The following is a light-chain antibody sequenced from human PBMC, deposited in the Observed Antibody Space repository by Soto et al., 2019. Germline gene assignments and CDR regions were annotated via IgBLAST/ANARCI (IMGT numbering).Light chain of an antibody. Sequence: IVVTKSPATLSVSTEERATLSCRASQSVSSSYLVWHQQKPGQAPRLVIYDASNRATGIPARFSDSGSGTDFTLTISCLEPEDFAVYYCQQRSNWITFGQGTRLEIK. CDR1: QSVSSSY. CDR2: DAS. V-gene: IGKV3D-20*02. CDR3: QQRSNWIT. J-gene: IGKJ5*01.